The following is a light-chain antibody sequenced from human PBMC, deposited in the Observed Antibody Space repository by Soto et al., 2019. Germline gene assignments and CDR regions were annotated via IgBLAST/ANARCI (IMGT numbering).Light chain of an antibody. CDR2: DAS. V-gene: IGKV1-13*02. CDR3: QQFPSYALT. Sequence: AIQLTQSPSSLSASVGDRVTITCRASQGISSALAWHQHKPGRAPRLLIYDASSLQSGVSSRFSGSGSGTDFTLTISSLQPEDFVTYDCQQFPSYALTFGGGTKLEIK. CDR1: QGISSA. J-gene: IGKJ4*01.